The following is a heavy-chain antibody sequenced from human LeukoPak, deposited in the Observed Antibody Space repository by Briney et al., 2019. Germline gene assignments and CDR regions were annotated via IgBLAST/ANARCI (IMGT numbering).Heavy chain of an antibody. V-gene: IGHV4-39*07. D-gene: IGHD4-17*01. CDR2: IYYSGST. CDR1: GGSICSSSYY. Sequence: SETLSLTCTVSGGSICSSSYYWGWIRQPPGKGLEWIGSIYYSGSTNYNPSLKSRVTISVDTSKKQFSLKLLSVTAADTAVYYCASLLRLRGWFDPWGQGTLVTVSS. CDR3: ASLLRLRGWFDP. J-gene: IGHJ5*02.